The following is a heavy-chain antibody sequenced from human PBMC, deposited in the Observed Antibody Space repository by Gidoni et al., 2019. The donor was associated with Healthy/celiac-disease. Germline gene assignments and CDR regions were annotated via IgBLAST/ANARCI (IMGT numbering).Heavy chain of an antibody. Sequence: EVQLVESGGGLVQPGRSLRLSCSASGFTFGDYAMRWFRQAPGKGLEWVGFIRSKAYGGTTEYAASVKGRFTISRDDSKSIAYLQMNSLKTEDTAVYYCTGYSSSWYLAFDIWGQGTMVTVSS. CDR3: TGYSSSWYLAFDI. CDR1: GFTFGDYA. D-gene: IGHD6-13*01. CDR2: IRSKAYGGTT. J-gene: IGHJ3*02. V-gene: IGHV3-49*03.